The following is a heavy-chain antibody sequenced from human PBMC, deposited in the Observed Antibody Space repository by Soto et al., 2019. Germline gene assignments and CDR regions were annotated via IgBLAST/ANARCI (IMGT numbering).Heavy chain of an antibody. CDR3: AAERRLVPGEGYGMDV. Sequence: QMQLVQSGPDVKKPGTSVKVSCKASGFTFTSSAVQWVRQARGQRLEWIGWIVVGSGNTNYAQKFQERVTITSDMSTRTAYTELSSLRSEDTAVYYCAAERRLVPGEGYGMDVWGQGTTVTVSS. CDR2: IVVGSGNT. D-gene: IGHD2-2*01. J-gene: IGHJ6*02. CDR1: GFTFTSSA. V-gene: IGHV1-58*01.